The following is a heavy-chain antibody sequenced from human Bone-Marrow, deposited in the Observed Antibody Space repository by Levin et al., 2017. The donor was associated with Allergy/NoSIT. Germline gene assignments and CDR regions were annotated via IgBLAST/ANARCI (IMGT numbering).Heavy chain of an antibody. Sequence: ASVKVSCKASGYTFTAYAVNWVRQAPGQGLEWMGWINTNTGKPTYAQGFTGRFVFSLDTSASTAYLQITTLEAEDTARYFCARAQRVFDYWGQGTLVTVAS. CDR3: ARAQRVFDY. CDR2: INTNTGKP. V-gene: IGHV7-4-1*02. J-gene: IGHJ4*02. CDR1: GYTFTAYA.